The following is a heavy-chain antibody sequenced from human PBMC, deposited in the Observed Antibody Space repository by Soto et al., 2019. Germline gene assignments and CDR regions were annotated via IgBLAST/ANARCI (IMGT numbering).Heavy chain of an antibody. J-gene: IGHJ4*02. CDR2: ITSSSDRT. V-gene: IGHV3-23*01. D-gene: IGHD3-10*01. CDR3: TTGPVISGDY. Sequence: EVQLLESGGGLVQPGGSPRLSCAASGFRFSSYAMSWVRQAPGKGLEWVSVITSSSDRTYFADSVKGRFTISRDNSKNTLYLQLHSLRAEDTATYYCTTGPVISGDYWGQGTLVTVSS. CDR1: GFRFSSYA.